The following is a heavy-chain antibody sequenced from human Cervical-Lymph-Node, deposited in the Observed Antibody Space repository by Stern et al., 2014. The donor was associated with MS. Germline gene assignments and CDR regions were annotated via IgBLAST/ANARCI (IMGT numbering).Heavy chain of an antibody. Sequence: VPLVESGTEVKQPGSSVKVSCKASGVTFSNSSITWVRQAPGQGLEWMGGIIPLFDSTHYAQMFQGRVTITADESTITSYMELNSLRSEDTAVYYCARGGLYYYYSGMDVWGQGTTVIVSS. V-gene: IGHV1-69*01. CDR2: IIPLFDST. CDR1: GVTFSNSS. CDR3: ARGGLYYYYSGMDV. J-gene: IGHJ6*02.